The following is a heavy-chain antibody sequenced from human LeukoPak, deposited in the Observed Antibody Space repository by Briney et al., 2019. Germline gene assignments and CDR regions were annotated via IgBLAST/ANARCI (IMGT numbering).Heavy chain of an antibody. CDR2: IYYSGST. CDR1: GGSISSYY. CDR3: AKEEVAVYYDSGGYYSNWFDP. J-gene: IGHJ5*02. D-gene: IGHD3-22*01. V-gene: IGHV4-59*01. Sequence: PSETLSLTCTVSGGSISSYYWSWIRQPPGKGLEWIGYIYYSGSTNYNPSLKSRVTISVDTSKNQFSLKLSSVTAADTAVYYCAKEEVAVYYDSGGYYSNWFDPWGQGTLVTVSS.